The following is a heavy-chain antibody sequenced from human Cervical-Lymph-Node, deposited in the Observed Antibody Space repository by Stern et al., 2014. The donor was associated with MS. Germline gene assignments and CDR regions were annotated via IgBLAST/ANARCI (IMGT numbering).Heavy chain of an antibody. CDR2: INPNNGYT. CDR1: GFNFIAHY. CDR3: ARDCVVCSDTTSGMDV. J-gene: IGHJ6*02. V-gene: IGHV1-2*06. Sequence: QVQLVQSGAEVRKPGASVKVSCKASGFNFIAHYMHWVRQAPGQGLEWMGRINPNNGYTNYAQKFQGRVTMTRDTSTSTVDMELIRLNADDTAVYYCARDCVVCSDTTSGMDVWGHGTTVTVSS. D-gene: IGHD2-2*01.